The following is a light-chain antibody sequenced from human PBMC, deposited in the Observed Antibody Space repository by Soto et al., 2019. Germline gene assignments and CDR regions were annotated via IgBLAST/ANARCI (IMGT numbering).Light chain of an antibody. CDR3: QQYNSYSLT. J-gene: IGKJ4*01. Sequence: DIQMTPSPSPLSGSIGDTGNITCRANQSISSWLAWYQQKPGRAPKLLISDASSLESGVPSRFSGSGSGTEFTLTISSLQPDDFATYYCQQYNSYSLTFGGGTKVDIK. CDR2: DAS. CDR1: QSISSW. V-gene: IGKV1-5*01.